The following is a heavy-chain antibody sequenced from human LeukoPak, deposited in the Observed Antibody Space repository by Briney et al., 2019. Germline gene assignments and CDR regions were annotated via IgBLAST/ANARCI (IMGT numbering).Heavy chain of an antibody. CDR3: ARGYCSRTSCEDFDY. CDR2: ISASSSFT. V-gene: IGHV3-21*01. Sequence: KAGGSLRLSCAASGFTFSHYSMNWVRQAPGKGLEWVSSISASSSFTYYADSLKGRFTISRDNAKNSLYLQMNSLRAEDTAVFYCARGYCSRTSCEDFDYWGQGTLVTVSS. J-gene: IGHJ4*02. CDR1: GFTFSHYS. D-gene: IGHD2-2*01.